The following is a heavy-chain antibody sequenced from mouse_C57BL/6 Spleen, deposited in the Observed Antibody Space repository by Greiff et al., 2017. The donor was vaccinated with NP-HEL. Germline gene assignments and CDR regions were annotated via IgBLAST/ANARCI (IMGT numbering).Heavy chain of an antibody. V-gene: IGHV5-4*01. D-gene: IGHD2-4*01. Sequence: EVHLVESGGGLVKPGGSLKLSCAASGFTFSSYAMSWVRQTPEKRLEWVATISDGGSYTYYPDNVKGRFTISRDNAKNNLYLQMSHLKSEDTAMYYCARDYDYAHFDYWGQGTTLTVSS. CDR1: GFTFSSYA. J-gene: IGHJ2*01. CDR3: ARDYDYAHFDY. CDR2: ISDGGSYT.